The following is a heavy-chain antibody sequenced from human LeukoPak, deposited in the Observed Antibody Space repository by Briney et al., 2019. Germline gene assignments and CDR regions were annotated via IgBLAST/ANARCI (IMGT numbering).Heavy chain of an antibody. V-gene: IGHV3-30*18. J-gene: IGHJ4*02. CDR1: GFTFSSYG. CDR2: ISYDGSNK. D-gene: IGHD6-19*01. CDR3: AKEGSGWYKELDY. Sequence: PGGSLRLSCAASGFTFSSYGMHWVRQAPGKGLEWVAVISYDGSNKYYADSVKGRFTISRDNSKNTLYLQMNSLRAEDTAVYYCAKEGSGWYKELDYWGQGTLVTVSS.